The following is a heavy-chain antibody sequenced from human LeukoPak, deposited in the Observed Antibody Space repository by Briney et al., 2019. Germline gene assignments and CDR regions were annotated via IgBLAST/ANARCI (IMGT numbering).Heavy chain of an antibody. D-gene: IGHD3-10*01. V-gene: IGHV1-18*01. CDR2: ISAYNGNT. CDR1: GYTFTSYG. Sequence: AASVKVSCKASGYTFTSYGISWVRQAPGQGLEWMGWISAYNGNTNYAQKLQGRVTMTTDTSTSTAYMELRSLRSDDTAVYYCAREFRSMVRGVIIFIDAFDIWGQGTMVTVSS. J-gene: IGHJ3*02. CDR3: AREFRSMVRGVIIFIDAFDI.